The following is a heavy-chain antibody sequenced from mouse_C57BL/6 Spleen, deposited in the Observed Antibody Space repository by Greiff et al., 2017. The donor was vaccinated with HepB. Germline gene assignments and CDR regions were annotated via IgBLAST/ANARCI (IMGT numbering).Heavy chain of an antibody. J-gene: IGHJ1*03. CDR2: IHPSDSDT. D-gene: IGHD2-3*01. Sequence: VQLQQPGAELVKPGASVKVSCKASGYTFTSYWMHWVKQRPGQGLEWLGRIHPSDSDTNYNQKFKGKATLTVDKSSSTAYMQLSSLTSEDSAVYYCARPDGYYPHWYFDVWGTGTTVTVSS. CDR3: ARPDGYYPHWYFDV. CDR1: GYTFTSYW. V-gene: IGHV1-74*01.